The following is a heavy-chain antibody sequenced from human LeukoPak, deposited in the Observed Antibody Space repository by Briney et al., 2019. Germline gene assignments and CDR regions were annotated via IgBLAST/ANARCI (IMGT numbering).Heavy chain of an antibody. Sequence: ASVKVSCKASGYTFISYGITWVRQAPGQGHEWMGWISPYTTKTNYAQSLQGRVTMTTDTYTSTAYMELRSLRSDDTAVYYCAREGGVGPTAPPDYYSYQMDVWGKGTTVTVSS. J-gene: IGHJ6*03. D-gene: IGHD1-26*01. CDR1: GYTFISYG. V-gene: IGHV1-18*01. CDR3: AREGGVGPTAPPDYYSYQMDV. CDR2: ISPYTTKT.